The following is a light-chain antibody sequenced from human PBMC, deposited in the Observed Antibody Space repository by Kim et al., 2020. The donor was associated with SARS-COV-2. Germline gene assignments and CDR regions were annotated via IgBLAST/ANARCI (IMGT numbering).Light chain of an antibody. J-gene: IGLJ3*02. Sequence: QPVLTHSPSASASLGASVKLTCTLSSGHNYYAIAWHQQQPEKGPRFLMSLNNDGSHSKGDGIPDRFSVSTSGAERYLIISSLHSEDEADYYCQTWGPGIRVFGGGTQLTVL. V-gene: IGLV4-69*01. CDR2: LNNDGSH. CDR3: QTWGPGIRV. CDR1: SGHNYYA.